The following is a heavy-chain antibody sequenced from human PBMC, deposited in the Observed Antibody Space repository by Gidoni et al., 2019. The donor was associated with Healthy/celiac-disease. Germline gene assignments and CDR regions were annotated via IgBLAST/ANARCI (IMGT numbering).Heavy chain of an antibody. CDR3: AKGMVATLGCVFFDI. CDR1: GFSFDDYA. D-gene: IGHD5-12*01. Sequence: VQLVESGGGLVQPGRSLRLSCAASGFSFDDYAMHWRRQAPGKGLEWVSGISWNSGSIGYADSVKGRFTISRDTAKNALYLQMNSLRAEDTALYHCAKGMVATLGCVFFDIWGQGTMVTVSS. V-gene: IGHV3-9*01. J-gene: IGHJ3*02. CDR2: ISWNSGSI.